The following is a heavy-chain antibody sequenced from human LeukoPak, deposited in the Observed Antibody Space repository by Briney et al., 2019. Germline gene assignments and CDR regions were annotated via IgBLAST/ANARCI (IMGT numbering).Heavy chain of an antibody. J-gene: IGHJ4*02. D-gene: IGHD3-22*01. V-gene: IGHV4-4*07. Sequence: SETLSLTCNVSGGSLSSYYWSRIRQPAGKGLEWIGRIYSTGSTNYNPSLKSRVTMSIDTSKNQFSLKLSSVTAADTAVYYCARGSSGYYYGWGQGTLVTVSS. CDR3: ARGSSGYYYG. CDR1: GGSLSSYY. CDR2: IYSTGST.